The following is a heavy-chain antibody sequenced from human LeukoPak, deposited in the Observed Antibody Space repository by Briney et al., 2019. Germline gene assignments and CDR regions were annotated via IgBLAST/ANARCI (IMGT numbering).Heavy chain of an antibody. Sequence: ASVKVSCKASGYTFTGYYMHWVRQAPGQGLEWMGWINPNSGGTNYAQKLQGRVTMTTDTSTSTAYMELRSLRSDDTAVYYCARVSAGSWRSYYFDYWGQGTLVTVSS. V-gene: IGHV1-2*02. CDR2: INPNSGGT. CDR1: GYTFTGYY. J-gene: IGHJ4*02. D-gene: IGHD2-15*01. CDR3: ARVSAGSWRSYYFDY.